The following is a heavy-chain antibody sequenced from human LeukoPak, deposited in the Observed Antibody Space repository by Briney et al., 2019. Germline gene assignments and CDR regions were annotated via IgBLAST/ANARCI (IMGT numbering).Heavy chain of an antibody. J-gene: IGHJ5*02. CDR2: ISVGGSDE. V-gene: IGHV3-48*03. CDR1: GFSFRTYE. CDR3: ARDVGFNSGWPA. D-gene: IGHD6-19*01. Sequence: PGGSLRLSCVASGFSFRTYEMNWVRQAPGKGLEWISYISVGGSDEDYAESVKGRFSISRDNAKNSLFLQMNSLRVEDTAVYYCARDVGFNSGWPAWGQGTLVTVSS.